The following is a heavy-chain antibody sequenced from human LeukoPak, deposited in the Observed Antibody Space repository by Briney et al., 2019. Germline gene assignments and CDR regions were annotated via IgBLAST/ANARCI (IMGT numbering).Heavy chain of an antibody. V-gene: IGHV4-59*01. CDR3: ARGSPTGIDY. J-gene: IGHJ4*02. Sequence: PSETLSLTCTVSGGSISSYYWSWIRQPPGKGLEWIGYIYYSGSTNYNPSLKSRVTISVDTSKNQFSLKLSSVTAADTAVYYCARGSPTGIDYWGQGTLVTVSS. CDR2: IYYSGST. CDR1: GGSISSYY.